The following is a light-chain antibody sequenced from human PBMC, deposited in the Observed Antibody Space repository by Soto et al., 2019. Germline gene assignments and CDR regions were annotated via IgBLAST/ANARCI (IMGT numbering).Light chain of an antibody. CDR1: SSDVGGYDY. J-gene: IGLJ1*01. CDR2: EVS. CDR3: SSYAGSSTYV. V-gene: IGLV2-8*01. Sequence: QSVLTQPPSASGSPGQSVTISCTGTSSDVGGYDYVSWYQQHPGKAPKLMIYEVSKRPSGVPDRFSGSKSGNTASLTVSGLQAEDEADDYCSSYAGSSTYVFRTGTKVTVL.